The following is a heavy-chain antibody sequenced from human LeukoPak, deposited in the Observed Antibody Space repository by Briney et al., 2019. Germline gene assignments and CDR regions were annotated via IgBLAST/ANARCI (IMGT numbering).Heavy chain of an antibody. CDR2: ISDSAGRT. CDR1: GITLSNYG. D-gene: IGHD2-21*01. J-gene: IGHJ4*02. CDR3: AKRGVVIRVILVGFHKEAYYFDS. V-gene: IGHV3-23*01. Sequence: GGSLRLSCAVSGITLSNYGMSWVRQAPGKGLEWVAAISDSAGRTNYADSVKGRFTISRDNPKNTLYLKMNSLRAEDTAVYLCAKRGVVIRVILVGFHKEAYYFDSWGQGALVTVSS.